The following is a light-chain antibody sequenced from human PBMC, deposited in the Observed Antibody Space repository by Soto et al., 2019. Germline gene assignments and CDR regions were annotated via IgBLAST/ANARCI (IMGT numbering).Light chain of an antibody. CDR3: QSYDSSLSGDVV. CDR1: SSNIGAGYD. Sequence: QSVLTQPPSVSGAPGQRVTISCTGSSSNIGAGYDVHWYQQLPGTAPKLLIYGNSNRPSGVPDRFSGSKSGTSASLAITGLQAADEADYYCQSYDSSLSGDVVFGGGTKLPVL. V-gene: IGLV1-40*01. J-gene: IGLJ2*01. CDR2: GNS.